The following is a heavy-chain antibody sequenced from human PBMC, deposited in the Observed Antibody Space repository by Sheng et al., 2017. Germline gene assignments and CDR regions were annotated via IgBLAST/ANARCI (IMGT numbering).Heavy chain of an antibody. V-gene: IGHV4-59*01. CDR2: IYYSGST. Sequence: QVQLQESGPGLVKPSETLSLTCTVSGGSISSYYWSWIRQPPGKGLEWIGYIYYSGSTNYNPSLKSRVTISVDTSKNQFSLKLSSVTAADTAVYYCARGKPLRFTMVRGVTFDYWGQGTLVTVSS. J-gene: IGHJ4*02. CDR3: ARGKPLRFTMVRGVTFDY. CDR1: GGSISSYY. D-gene: IGHD3-10*01.